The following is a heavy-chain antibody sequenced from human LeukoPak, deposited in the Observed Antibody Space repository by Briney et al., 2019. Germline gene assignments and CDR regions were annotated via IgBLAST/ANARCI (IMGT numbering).Heavy chain of an antibody. CDR3: TRVGIDFWTPWWYFDY. Sequence: PGGSLRLSCTAPGFTLGDYAISWVRQAPGKGLEWVGFIRSKAYGGTTEYAASVKGRFTISRDDSKSIAYLQMNSLKTEDTAVYYCTRVGIDFWTPWWYFDYWGQGTLVTVSS. D-gene: IGHD3/OR15-3a*01. CDR1: GFTLGDYA. CDR2: IRSKAYGGTT. V-gene: IGHV3-49*04. J-gene: IGHJ4*02.